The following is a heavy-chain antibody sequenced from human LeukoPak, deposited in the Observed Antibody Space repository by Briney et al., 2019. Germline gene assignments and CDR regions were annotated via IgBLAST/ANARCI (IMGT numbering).Heavy chain of an antibody. CDR2: ITGSGGST. J-gene: IGHJ4*02. D-gene: IGHD2-8*01. CDR1: GFTFSSSV. Sequence: GGSLRLFCAASGFTFSSSVMSWVRQAPGKGLEWVSSITGSGGSTYYADSVKGRFSISRDNSKNTLYLQMNSLRAEDTAVYYCAKAENGLDYWGQGTLVTVSS. V-gene: IGHV3-23*01. CDR3: AKAENGLDY.